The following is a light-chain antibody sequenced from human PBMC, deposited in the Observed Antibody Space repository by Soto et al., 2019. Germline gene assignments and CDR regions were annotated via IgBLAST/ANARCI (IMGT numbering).Light chain of an antibody. CDR1: SSDVGGYNF. CDR3: GSYTTTGTPVV. CDR2: DVS. J-gene: IGLJ2*01. V-gene: IGLV2-14*01. Sequence: QSALTQPASVSGSPGQSITISCSGTSSDVGGYNFVSWYQQHPGKAPKLIIYDVSNRPSGVSNRFSGSKSGNTASLTISGLQAEDESDYYCGSYTTTGTPVVLGGGTKVTVL.